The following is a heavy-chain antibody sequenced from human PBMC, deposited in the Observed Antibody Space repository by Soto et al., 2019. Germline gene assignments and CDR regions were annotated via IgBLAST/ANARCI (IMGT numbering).Heavy chain of an antibody. CDR3: AREGGSFDFWSGSYNWFDP. Sequence: EVQLVESGGGLVQPGGSLRPSCAASGFTFSSYWMSWVRQAPGKGLEWVANIKQDGSEKYYVDSVKGRFTISRDNAKNSLYLQMNSLRAEDTAVYYCAREGGSFDFWSGSYNWFDPWGQGTLVTVSS. J-gene: IGHJ5*02. D-gene: IGHD3-3*01. CDR1: GFTFSSYW. V-gene: IGHV3-7*01. CDR2: IKQDGSEK.